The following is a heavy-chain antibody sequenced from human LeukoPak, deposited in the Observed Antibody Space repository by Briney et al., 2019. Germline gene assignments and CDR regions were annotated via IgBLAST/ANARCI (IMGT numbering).Heavy chain of an antibody. CDR3: ARGVVPAARGVFDY. D-gene: IGHD2-2*01. V-gene: IGHV1-18*01. CDR2: ISAYNGNT. Sequence: ASVKVSCKASGYTFSSHGISWVRQAPGQGLEWMAWISAYNGNTNYAQKLQGRVTMTTDTSTSTAYMELRSLRSEDTAVYYCARGVVPAARGVFDYWGQGTLVTVSS. CDR1: GYTFSSHG. J-gene: IGHJ4*02.